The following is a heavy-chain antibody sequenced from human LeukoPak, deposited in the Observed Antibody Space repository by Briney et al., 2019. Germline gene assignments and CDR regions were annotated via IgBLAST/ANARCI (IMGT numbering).Heavy chain of an antibody. CDR3: ARDSYGDYFDY. CDR1: GFTVSSNY. Sequence: GSLRLSCAASGFTVSSNYMSWVRQAPGKGLEWVSVIYSGGSTYYADSVKGRFTISRDNSKNTLYLQMNSLRAEDTAVYYCARDSYGDYFDYWGQGTLVTVSS. CDR2: IYSGGST. J-gene: IGHJ4*02. D-gene: IGHD3-16*01. V-gene: IGHV3-66*01.